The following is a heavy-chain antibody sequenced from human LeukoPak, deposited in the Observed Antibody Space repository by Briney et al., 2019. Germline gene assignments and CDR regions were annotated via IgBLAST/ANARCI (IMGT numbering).Heavy chain of an antibody. CDR2: IYYSGST. D-gene: IGHD3-10*01. J-gene: IGHJ4*02. Sequence: PSETLSLTCTVSGGSISSYYWSWIRQPPGKGLEWIGYIYYSGSTNYNPSLKSRVTISVDTSKNQFSLKLSPVTAADTAVYYCAFYGSGSYTFDYWGQGTLVTVSS. CDR1: GGSISSYY. V-gene: IGHV4-59*01. CDR3: AFYGSGSYTFDY.